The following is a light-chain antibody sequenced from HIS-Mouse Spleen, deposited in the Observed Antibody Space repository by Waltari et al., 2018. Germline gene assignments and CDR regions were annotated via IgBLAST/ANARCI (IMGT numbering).Light chain of an antibody. Sequence: QSALTQPASVSGSPGQSITISCPGTSSDAGGYNYVSWYQQHPGKAPKLMMYDVGNRPSGVSNRFSGSKSGNTASLTISGLQAEDEADYYCSSYTSSSTWVFGGGTKLTVL. CDR1: SSDAGGYNY. V-gene: IGLV2-14*03. CDR3: SSYTSSSTWV. J-gene: IGLJ3*02. CDR2: DVG.